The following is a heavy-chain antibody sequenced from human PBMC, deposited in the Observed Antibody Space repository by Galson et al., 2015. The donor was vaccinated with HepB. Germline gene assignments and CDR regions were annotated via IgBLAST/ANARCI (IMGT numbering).Heavy chain of an antibody. V-gene: IGHV3-74*01. J-gene: IGHJ3*02. Sequence: SLRLSCAASGFTFSSYWMHWVRQAPGKGLVWVSRINSDGSSTSYADSVKGRFTISRDNAKNTLYLQMNSLRAEDTAVYYCAREAVTIFGVVTHDAFDIWGQGTMVTVSS. CDR1: GFTFSSYW. D-gene: IGHD3-3*01. CDR3: AREAVTIFGVVTHDAFDI. CDR2: INSDGSST.